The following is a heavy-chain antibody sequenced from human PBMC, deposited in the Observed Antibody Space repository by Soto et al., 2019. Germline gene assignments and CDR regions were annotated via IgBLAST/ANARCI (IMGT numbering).Heavy chain of an antibody. CDR3: ARDGPFSSVASPGQHCGMAV. Sequence: PWESMKISCKGSGYSFTSYWISSVRQMPGKGLEWMGRIDPSDSYTNYSPSFKGHVTISADKSISTAYLQWSSLQASDTAVYYCARDGPFSSVASPGQHCGMAVRGQGYPVTASS. D-gene: IGHD6-19*01. V-gene: IGHV5-10-1*01. CDR2: IDPSDSYT. CDR1: GYSFTSYW. J-gene: IGHJ6*02.